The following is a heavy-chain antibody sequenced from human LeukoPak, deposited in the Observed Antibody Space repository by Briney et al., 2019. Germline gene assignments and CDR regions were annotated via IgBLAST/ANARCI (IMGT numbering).Heavy chain of an antibody. J-gene: IGHJ5*02. V-gene: IGHV3-21*01. D-gene: IGHD2-2*01. CDR2: IITSSRYI. CDR3: ARADCSSSTCYLRRSWFDP. Sequence: PVGSLRLSCAASGFTLSNYDMNWVRQAPGKGLEWVSSIITSSRYIYYKDSVRGRFTISRDDAKNSLYLEMNSLRAEDTAVYYCARADCSSSTCYLRRSWFDPWGQGTLVTASS. CDR1: GFTLSNYD.